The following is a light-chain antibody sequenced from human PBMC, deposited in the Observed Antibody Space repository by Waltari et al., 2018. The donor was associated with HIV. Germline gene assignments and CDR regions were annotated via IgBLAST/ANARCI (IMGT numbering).Light chain of an antibody. Sequence: YVMTQPSSLSVAPGETATISCGANNIGSQSVHWYQQRPGQAPVLVISDDSDRPSEVPERFAGSNSGNTATLTISGVEAGDEADYYCQVWDSTSDHPAFGGGTKLTVL. V-gene: IGLV3-21*01. CDR1: NIGSQS. CDR3: QVWDSTSDHPA. J-gene: IGLJ3*02. CDR2: DDS.